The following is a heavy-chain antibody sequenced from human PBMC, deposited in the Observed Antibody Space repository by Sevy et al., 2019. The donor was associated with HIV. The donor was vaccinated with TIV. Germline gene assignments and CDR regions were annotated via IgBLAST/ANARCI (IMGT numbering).Heavy chain of an antibody. CDR3: GKDLEGTGYWYFDL. Sequence: GGSLRLSCAASGFTFSSYAMSWVRQAPGKGLEWVSAMSGSGGSTYYADSVKGRFTISRDNSKNTLYLQMNSLRAEDTAVYYCGKDLEGTGYWYFDLWGRGTLVTVSS. CDR1: GFTFSSYA. V-gene: IGHV3-23*01. CDR2: MSGSGGST. J-gene: IGHJ2*01. D-gene: IGHD1-1*01.